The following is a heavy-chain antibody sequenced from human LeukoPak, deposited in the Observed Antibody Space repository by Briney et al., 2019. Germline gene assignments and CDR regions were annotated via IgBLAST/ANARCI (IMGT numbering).Heavy chain of an antibody. Sequence: GGSLRLSCAASGFTFSSYAMSWVRQAPGKGLEWVSAISGSGGSTYYADSVKGRFTISRDDSKNTAYLQMNSLKTEDTAVYYCTSSDRSGLRFLEWLFLIEGAFDIWGQGTMVTVSS. CDR2: ISGSGGST. D-gene: IGHD3-3*01. J-gene: IGHJ3*02. V-gene: IGHV3-23*01. CDR1: GFTFSSYA. CDR3: TSSDRSGLRFLEWLFLIEGAFDI.